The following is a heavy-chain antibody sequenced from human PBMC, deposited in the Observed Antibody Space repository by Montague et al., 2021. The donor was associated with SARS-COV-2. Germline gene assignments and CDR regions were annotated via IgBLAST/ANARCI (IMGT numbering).Heavy chain of an antibody. Sequence: PALVKPTQTLTLTCTFSGFSLSTSGMCVSWIRQPPGKALEWLALIDWDDDKYYSTSLKTRLTISKDTSKNQVVLTMTNMDPVDTATYYCARMAVEQQLVLSGGYYYYGMDVWGQGTTVTVSS. V-gene: IGHV2-70*01. CDR3: ARMAVEQQLVLSGGYYYYGMDV. CDR1: GFSLSTSGMC. CDR2: IDWDDDK. J-gene: IGHJ6*02. D-gene: IGHD6-13*01.